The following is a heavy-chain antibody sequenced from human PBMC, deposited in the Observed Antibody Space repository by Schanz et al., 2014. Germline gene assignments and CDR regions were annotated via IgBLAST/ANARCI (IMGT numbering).Heavy chain of an antibody. Sequence: DVHLLESGGGLVQPGGSLRLSCAASGFTFSAYAMTWVRQIPGKGLEWVSAISASGGTTYYADSVKGRFTISRDNSKNTLYLQMNSLRAEDTGLYFCARGGSGSHYRLDYWGQGTLVTVSA. CDR1: GFTFSAYA. CDR2: ISASGGTT. CDR3: ARGGSGSHYRLDY. D-gene: IGHD1-26*01. V-gene: IGHV3-23*01. J-gene: IGHJ4*02.